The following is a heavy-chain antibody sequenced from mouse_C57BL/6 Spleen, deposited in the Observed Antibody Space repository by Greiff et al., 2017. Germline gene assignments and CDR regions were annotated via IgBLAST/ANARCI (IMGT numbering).Heavy chain of an antibody. Sequence: QVQLQQSDAELVKPGASVKISCKVSGYTFTDHTIHWMKQRPEQGLEWIGYIYPRDGSTKYNEKFKGKATLTADKSSSTAYMQLNSLSSEDTAVYFCARSEGLDSSGYGYGMDYWGQGTSVTVSS. D-gene: IGHD3-2*02. CDR2: IYPRDGST. J-gene: IGHJ4*01. CDR3: ARSEGLDSSGYGYGMDY. CDR1: GYTFTDHT. V-gene: IGHV1-78*01.